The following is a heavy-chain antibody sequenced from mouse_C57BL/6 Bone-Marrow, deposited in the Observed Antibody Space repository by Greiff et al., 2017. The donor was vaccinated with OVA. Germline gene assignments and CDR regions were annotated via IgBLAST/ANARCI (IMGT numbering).Heavy chain of an antibody. Sequence: DVKLVESGPGLVKPSQSLSLTCSVTGYSITSGYYWNWIRQFPGNKLEWMGYISYDGSNNYNPSLKNRISITRDTSKNQFFLKLNSVTTEDTATYYCASLYDGYYFDYWGQGTTLTVSS. V-gene: IGHV3-6*01. J-gene: IGHJ2*01. CDR3: ASLYDGYYFDY. CDR1: GYSITSGYY. D-gene: IGHD2-3*01. CDR2: ISYDGSN.